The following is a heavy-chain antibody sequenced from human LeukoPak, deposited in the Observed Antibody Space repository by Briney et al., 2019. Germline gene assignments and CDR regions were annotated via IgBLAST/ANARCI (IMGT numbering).Heavy chain of an antibody. Sequence: PSETLSLTCIVSGGSISSSNYYWSWIRQPPGKGLEWIGYIYYSGSTNYNPSLKSRVTISVDTSKNQFSLKLSSVTAADTAVYYCARDSLAGDYYYYYYMDVWGKGTTVTVSS. CDR2: IYYSGST. J-gene: IGHJ6*03. V-gene: IGHV4-61*01. D-gene: IGHD1-26*01. CDR1: GGSISSSNYY. CDR3: ARDSLAGDYYYYYYMDV.